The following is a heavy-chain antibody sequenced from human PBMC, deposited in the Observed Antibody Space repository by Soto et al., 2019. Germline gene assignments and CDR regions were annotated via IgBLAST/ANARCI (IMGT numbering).Heavy chain of an antibody. V-gene: IGHV4-59*02. CDR2: IYYSGST. CDR3: ARGATEYYDSSGYYSIDY. J-gene: IGHJ4*02. Sequence: SETLSIACTFSVGSVSSYYWSWIRQPPGRGLEWIGYIYYSGSTNYNPSLKSRVTISVDTSKNQFSLNLSSVTAADTAVYYCARGATEYYDSSGYYSIDYWGQGTMVTVSS. CDR1: VGSVSSYY. D-gene: IGHD3-22*01.